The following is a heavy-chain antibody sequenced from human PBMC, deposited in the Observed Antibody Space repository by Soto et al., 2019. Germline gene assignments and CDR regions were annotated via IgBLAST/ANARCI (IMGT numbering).Heavy chain of an antibody. Sequence: PSETLSLTCTVSGGSISSYYWSWIRQPPGKGLEWIGYIYYSGSTNYNPSLKSRVTISVDTSKNQFSLKLSSVTAADTAVYYCARRRYCSGGSCSPWEWFDPWGQGTLVTVS. CDR2: IYYSGST. D-gene: IGHD2-15*01. CDR3: ARRRYCSGGSCSPWEWFDP. J-gene: IGHJ5*02. V-gene: IGHV4-59*08. CDR1: GGSISSYY.